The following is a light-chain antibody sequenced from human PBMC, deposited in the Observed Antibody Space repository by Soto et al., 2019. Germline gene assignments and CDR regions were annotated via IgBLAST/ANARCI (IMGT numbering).Light chain of an antibody. V-gene: IGKV1-12*01. CDR3: QQASTFHFT. CDR1: QLISSW. CDR2: AAS. J-gene: IGKJ4*01. Sequence: DIQMTQSPSSLAASVGDRVTITCRASQLISSWLVWYQQKPGHAPKLLIYAASNLQSGVPSRFSGSASGTEFTLTISSLHPEDFATYYCQQASTFHFTFGGVTEVQIK.